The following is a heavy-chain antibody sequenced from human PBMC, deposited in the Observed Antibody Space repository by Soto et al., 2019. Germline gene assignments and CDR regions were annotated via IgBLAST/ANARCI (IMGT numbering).Heavy chain of an antibody. D-gene: IGHD2-8*02. CDR1: GFSFDDYA. J-gene: IGHJ6*02. CDR3: AKSTGGTANGMGV. Sequence: EVQVVESGGGLVQPGRSLRLSCAASGFSFDDYAMHWVRQAPGKGLAWVSGIIWNSGTIGYADSVKGRFIICRDNAKTSLYLQMTSLRAEDTALYYCAKSTGGTANGMGVWGQGTTVTVSS. CDR2: IIWNSGTI. V-gene: IGHV3-9*01.